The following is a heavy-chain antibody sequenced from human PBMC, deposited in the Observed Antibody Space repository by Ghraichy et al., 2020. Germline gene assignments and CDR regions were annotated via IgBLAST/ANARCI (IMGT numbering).Heavy chain of an antibody. V-gene: IGHV3-23*01. D-gene: IGHD1-1*01. Sequence: GGSLRLSCVSSGFTFHSHAMSWVRQAPGEGLEWVSSVSGSATRTDYVDSVKGRFTISRDNSKNTLYLQMNSLRAEDSAVYYCAKDRDPWNSQQGWFDSWGQGTLVTVSS. CDR2: VSGSATRT. CDR3: AKDRDPWNSQQGWFDS. CDR1: GFTFHSHA. J-gene: IGHJ5*01.